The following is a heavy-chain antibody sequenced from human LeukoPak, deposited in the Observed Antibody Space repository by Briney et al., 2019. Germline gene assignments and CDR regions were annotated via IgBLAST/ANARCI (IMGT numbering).Heavy chain of an antibody. J-gene: IGHJ3*02. CDR1: GFTFDNYG. D-gene: IGHD6-13*01. Sequence: GGSLRLSCAASGFTFDNYGMNWVRQAPGKGLEWVSGINWNGGSRSYADSVKGRFTISRDSSKSTLYLHMNSLRAEDTAIYYCARRPSAGYGFDIWGQGTMVTVSS. CDR2: INWNGGSR. V-gene: IGHV3-20*04. CDR3: ARRPSAGYGFDI.